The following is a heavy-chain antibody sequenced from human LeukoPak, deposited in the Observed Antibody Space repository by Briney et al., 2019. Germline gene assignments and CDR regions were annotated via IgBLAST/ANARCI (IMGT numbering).Heavy chain of an antibody. CDR3: AREAYYYGSGSYPGGYYYYYYMDV. V-gene: IGHV4-4*07. CDR1: NGSFSGYY. CDR2: IYTSGST. D-gene: IGHD3-10*01. J-gene: IGHJ6*03. Sequence: PSETLSLTCAVYNGSFSGYYWSWIRQPAGKGLEWIGRIYTSGSTNYNPSLKSRVTISVDTSKNQFSLKLSSVTAADTAVYYCAREAYYYGSGSYPGGYYYYYYMDVWGKGTTVTISS.